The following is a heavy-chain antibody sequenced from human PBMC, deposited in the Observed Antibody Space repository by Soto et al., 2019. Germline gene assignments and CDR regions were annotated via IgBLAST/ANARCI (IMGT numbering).Heavy chain of an antibody. J-gene: IGHJ4*02. CDR2: IYYSGST. V-gene: IGHV4-31*03. Sequence: SETLSLTCTVSGGSISSGGYYWSWIRQHPGKGLEWIGYIYYSGSTYYNPSLKSRVTISVDTSKNQFSLKLSSVTAADTAVYYCARVSTGGYFDYWGQGTLVTVPQ. D-gene: IGHD3-10*01. CDR1: GGSISSGGYY. CDR3: ARVSTGGYFDY.